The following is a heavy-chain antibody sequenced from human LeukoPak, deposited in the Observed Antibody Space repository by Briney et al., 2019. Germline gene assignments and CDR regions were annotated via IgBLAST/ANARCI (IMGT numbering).Heavy chain of an antibody. CDR2: ISYDGSNK. Sequence: GRSLRLSCAASGFTFSSYAMHWVRQAPGKGLEWVAVISYDGSNKYYADSVKGRFTISRDNSKNTLYLQMNSLRAEDTAVYYCARAGCSGGSCYFGNWFDPWGQGTLVTVSS. CDR1: GFTFSSYA. D-gene: IGHD2-15*01. CDR3: ARAGCSGGSCYFGNWFDP. J-gene: IGHJ5*02. V-gene: IGHV3-30-3*01.